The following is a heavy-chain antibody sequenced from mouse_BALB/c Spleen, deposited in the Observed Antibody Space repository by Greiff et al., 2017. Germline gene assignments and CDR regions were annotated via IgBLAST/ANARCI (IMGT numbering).Heavy chain of an antibody. J-gene: IGHJ2*01. CDR2: ISYDGSN. CDR1: GYSITSGYY. CDR3: ARGGVGYYPDY. V-gene: IGHV3-6*02. Sequence: EVKLMESGPGLVKPSQSLSLTCSVTGYSITSGYYWNWIRQFPGNKLEWMGYISYDGSNNYNPSLKNRISITRDTSKNQFFLKLNSVTTEDTATYYCARGGVGYYPDYWGQGTTLTVSS. D-gene: IGHD2-2*01.